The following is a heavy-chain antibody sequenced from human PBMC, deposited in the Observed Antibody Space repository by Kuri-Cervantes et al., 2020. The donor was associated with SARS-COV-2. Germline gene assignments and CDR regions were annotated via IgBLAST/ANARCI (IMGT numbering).Heavy chain of an antibody. CDR3: AKGGNRDNWFDP. CDR2: ISGSGGST. J-gene: IGHJ5*02. D-gene: IGHD1-14*01. Sequence: GESLKISCAASGFTFSSYAMSWVRQAPGKGLEWVSAISGSGGSTYYADSVKGRFTISRDNSKNTLHLQMNSLRAEDTAVYYCAKGGNRDNWFDPWGQGTLVTVSS. CDR1: GFTFSSYA. V-gene: IGHV3-23*01.